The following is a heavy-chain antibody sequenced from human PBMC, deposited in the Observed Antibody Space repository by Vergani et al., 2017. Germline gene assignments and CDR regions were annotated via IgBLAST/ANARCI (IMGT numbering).Heavy chain of an antibody. V-gene: IGHV3-74*01. CDR1: GITLRNYW. D-gene: IGHD5-24*01. Sequence: EVQLVESGGGLVQPGGSLTLSCAASGITLRNYWIHWVRLASGKGLEWVSRIDSAGSSATYADSVKGRFTMSRDNVRNKVYLQMSSLRGEDTAVYYCAKDLGRDGYFDQWGQGTLVTVSS. J-gene: IGHJ4*02. CDR3: AKDLGRDGYFDQ. CDR2: IDSAGSSA.